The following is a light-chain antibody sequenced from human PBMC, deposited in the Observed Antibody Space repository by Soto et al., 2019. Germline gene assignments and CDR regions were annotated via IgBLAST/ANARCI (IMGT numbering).Light chain of an antibody. CDR3: CSYAGSGTPV. V-gene: IGLV2-23*02. J-gene: IGLJ1*01. CDR1: SSDVGSYNL. CDR2: EVS. Sequence: QSALTQPASVSGSPGQSITISCTGTSSDVGSYNLVSWYQQHPGKAPKLMIYEVSKRPSGVSNRFSGSKSGNTASLTISGLQAEDEADYYCCSYAGSGTPVFGTGTKVTVL.